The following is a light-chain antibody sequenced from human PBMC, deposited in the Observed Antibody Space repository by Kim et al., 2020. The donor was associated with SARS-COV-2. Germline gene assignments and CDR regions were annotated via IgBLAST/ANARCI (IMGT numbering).Light chain of an antibody. CDR2: RDY. V-gene: IGLV3-9*01. J-gene: IGLJ3*02. Sequence: VALGKTASITCGGNNIVRRNVHWYQQRPGQAPVLVIYRDYNRPSGIPERFSGSNSGNTATLTISRAQDGDEADYYCQVWDSSTWVFGGGTQLTVL. CDR3: QVWDSSTWV. CDR1: NIVRRN.